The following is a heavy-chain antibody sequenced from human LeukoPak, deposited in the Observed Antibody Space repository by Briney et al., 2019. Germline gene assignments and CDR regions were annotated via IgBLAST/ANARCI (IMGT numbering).Heavy chain of an antibody. CDR3: ASGKMLFS. CDR2: INHSGST. J-gene: IGHJ5*02. CDR1: GGSFSGYY. D-gene: IGHD2-8*01. V-gene: IGHV4-34*01. Sequence: SETLSLTCAVYGGSFSGYYWSWIRQPPGKGLEWIGEINHSGSTNYNPSLKSRVTISVDTSKNQFSLKLSSVTAADTAVYYCASGKMLFSCGQGTLVTVSS.